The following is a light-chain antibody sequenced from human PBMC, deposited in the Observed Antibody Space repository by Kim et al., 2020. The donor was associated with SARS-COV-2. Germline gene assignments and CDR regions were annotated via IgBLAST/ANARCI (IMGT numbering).Light chain of an antibody. V-gene: IGLV1-40*01. CDR2: GNT. Sequence: QRVTISCIGSSSNIGAYDEVHWYQQLPGAAPKLLIYGNTKRPSGVPDRFSGSKSGTSASLAITGLQPEDEAEYYCQSYDTSLSGYVFGAGTTVTVL. CDR3: QSYDTSLSGYV. CDR1: SSNIGAYDE. J-gene: IGLJ1*01.